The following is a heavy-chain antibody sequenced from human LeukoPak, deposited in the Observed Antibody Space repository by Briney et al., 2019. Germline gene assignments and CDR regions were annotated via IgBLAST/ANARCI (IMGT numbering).Heavy chain of an antibody. J-gene: IGHJ4*02. CDR2: IIGSGGDI. D-gene: IGHD3-10*01. Sequence: GGSLRLSCTVSGLTFSDYYMSWIRQAPGKGLGWVSYIIGSGGDIYYADSVKGRFTISRDNAKNPLYLQMNDLRADDTAVYYCAKDLWFGELLEYYFDYWGQGTLVTVSS. CDR3: AKDLWFGELLEYYFDY. V-gene: IGHV3-11*01. CDR1: GLTFSDYY.